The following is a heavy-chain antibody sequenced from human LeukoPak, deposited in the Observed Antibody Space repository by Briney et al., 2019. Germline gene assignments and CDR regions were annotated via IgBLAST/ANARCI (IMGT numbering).Heavy chain of an antibody. Sequence: GRSPRLSCSASGFTFSSYSMHWVRQAPGKGLEWVAVISYDGNNKYDADSVKGRFTISRDNSKNTLYLQMNSLRAEDTAVYYCARLPGYCSSNSCYKMTIPFDYWGQGTLVTVSS. CDR2: ISYDGNNK. CDR3: ARLPGYCSSNSCYKMTIPFDY. J-gene: IGHJ4*02. D-gene: IGHD2-2*02. CDR1: GFTFSSYS. V-gene: IGHV3-30-3*01.